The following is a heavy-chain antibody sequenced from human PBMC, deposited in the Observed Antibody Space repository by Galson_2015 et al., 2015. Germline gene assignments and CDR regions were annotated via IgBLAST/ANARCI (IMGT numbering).Heavy chain of an antibody. D-gene: IGHD5-24*01. CDR1: GYTFTSYD. CDR3: ARAAIEMATIRP. CDR2: MNPNSGNT. J-gene: IGHJ5*02. V-gene: IGHV1-8*01. Sequence: SVKVSCKASGYTFTSYDINWVRQATGQGLEWMGWMNPNSGNTGYAHKFQGRVTMTRNTSISTAYMELSSLRSEDTAVYYCARAAIEMATIRPWGQGTLVTVSS.